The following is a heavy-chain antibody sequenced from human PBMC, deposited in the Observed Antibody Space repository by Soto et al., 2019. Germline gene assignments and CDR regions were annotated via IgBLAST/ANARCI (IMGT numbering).Heavy chain of an antibody. V-gene: IGHV4-61*01. CDR3: ARDKTGDFWSGYYIRWFDP. J-gene: IGHJ5*02. CDR1: GGSVSSGSYY. D-gene: IGHD3-3*01. Sequence: SETLSLTCTVSGGSVSSGSYYWSWIRQPPGKGLEWIGYIYYSGSTNYNPSLKSRVTISVDTSKNQFSLKLSSVTAADTAVYYCARDKTGDFWSGYYIRWFDPWGQGTLVTVSS. CDR2: IYYSGST.